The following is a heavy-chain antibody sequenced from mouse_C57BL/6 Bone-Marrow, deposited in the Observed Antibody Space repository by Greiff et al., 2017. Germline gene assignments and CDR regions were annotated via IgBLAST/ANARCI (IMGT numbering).Heavy chain of an antibody. V-gene: IGHV1-69*01. CDR3: AAIYYYGSSSYYYAMDY. D-gene: IGHD1-1*01. J-gene: IGHJ4*01. CDR2: IDPSDSYT. Sequence: QVQLQQSGAELMKPGASVKLSCKATGYTFTGYWIEWVKQRPGQGLEWIGEIDPSDSYTNYNQKFKGKSTLTVDKSSSTAYMQLSSLTSEDSAVYYCAAIYYYGSSSYYYAMDYWGQGTSVTVSS. CDR1: GYTFTGYW.